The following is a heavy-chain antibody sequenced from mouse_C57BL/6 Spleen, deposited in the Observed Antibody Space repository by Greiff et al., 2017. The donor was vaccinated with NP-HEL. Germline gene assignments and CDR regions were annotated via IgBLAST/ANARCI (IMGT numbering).Heavy chain of an antibody. V-gene: IGHV1-19*01. J-gene: IGHJ1*03. Sequence: EVQLQQSGAVLVKPGASVKMSCKASGYTFTDYYMNWVKQSHGQSLEWIGVINPYNGGTSYNQKFKGKATLTVDKSSSTAYMELNSLTSEDSAVYYCAPIYYDDYVGYFDVWGTGTTVTVSS. D-gene: IGHD2-13*01. CDR1: GYTFTDYY. CDR3: APIYYDDYVGYFDV. CDR2: INPYNGGT.